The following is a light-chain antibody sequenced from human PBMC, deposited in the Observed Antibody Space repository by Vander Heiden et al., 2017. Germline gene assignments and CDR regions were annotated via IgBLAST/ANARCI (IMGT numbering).Light chain of an antibody. CDR1: QDIGDD. CDR3: LQHRAYPWA. J-gene: IGKJ1*01. Sequence: DIQMTQSPSSLSASVGDRVTITCRASQDIGDDLTWYQLKPGKAPKRLIYKTSRFSGSGSATEFTLTISSLQPEDFGTYYCLQHRAYPWALGQGTKVEIK. V-gene: IGKV1-17*01.